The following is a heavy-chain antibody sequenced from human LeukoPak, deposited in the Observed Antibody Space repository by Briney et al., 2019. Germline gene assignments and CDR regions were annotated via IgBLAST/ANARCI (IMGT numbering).Heavy chain of an antibody. J-gene: IGHJ4*02. CDR3: ARDKLRFGDPSDY. CDR1: GYSISSGYY. CDR2: IYHSGST. Sequence: SETLSLTCTVSGYSISSGYYWGWIRQPPGKGLEWIGSIYHSGSTYYNPSLKSRVTISVDTSKNQFSLKLSSVTAADTAVYYCARDKLRFGDPSDYWGQGTLVTVSS. V-gene: IGHV4-38-2*02. D-gene: IGHD3-10*01.